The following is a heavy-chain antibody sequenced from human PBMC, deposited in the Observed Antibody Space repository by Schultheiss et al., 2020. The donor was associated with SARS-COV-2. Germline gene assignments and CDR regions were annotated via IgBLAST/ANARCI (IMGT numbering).Heavy chain of an antibody. J-gene: IGHJ6*02. V-gene: IGHV1-18*04. CDR2: ISAYNGNT. Sequence: ASVKVSCKASGYTFTSYGISWVRQAPGQGLEWMGWISAYNGNTNYAQKFQGRVTMTRDTSISTAYMELSRLRSDDTAVYYCARDLRYSSGWYEGYYYGMDVWGQGSTVTVSS. D-gene: IGHD6-19*01. CDR3: ARDLRYSSGWYEGYYYGMDV. CDR1: GYTFTSYG.